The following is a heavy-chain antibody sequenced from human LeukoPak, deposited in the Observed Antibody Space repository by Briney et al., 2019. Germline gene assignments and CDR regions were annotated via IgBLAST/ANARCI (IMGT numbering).Heavy chain of an antibody. V-gene: IGHV3-9*01. CDR2: ISWNSGSI. CDR1: GFTFDDYA. D-gene: IGHD5-18*01. Sequence: PGGSLRLSCAASGFTFDDYAMHWVRQAPGKGLEWVSGISWNSGSIGYADSVKGRFTISRDNAKNSLYLQMNSLRAEDTALYYCAKAGGYSYKYYFDYWGQGTLVTVPS. J-gene: IGHJ4*02. CDR3: AKAGGYSYKYYFDY.